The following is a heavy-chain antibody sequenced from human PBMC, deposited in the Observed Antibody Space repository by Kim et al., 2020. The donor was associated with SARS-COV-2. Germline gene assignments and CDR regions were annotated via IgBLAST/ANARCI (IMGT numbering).Heavy chain of an antibody. V-gene: IGHV4-34*01. J-gene: IGHJ4*02. CDR2: INHSGST. Sequence: SETLSLTCAVYGGSFSGYYWSWIRQPPGKGLEWIGEINHSGSTNYNPSLKSRVTISVDTSKNQLSLKLSSVTAADTAVYYCAREGKHIVVVTAIQFYYFDYWGQGTLVTVSS. D-gene: IGHD2-21*02. CDR3: AREGKHIVVVTAIQFYYFDY. CDR1: GGSFSGYY.